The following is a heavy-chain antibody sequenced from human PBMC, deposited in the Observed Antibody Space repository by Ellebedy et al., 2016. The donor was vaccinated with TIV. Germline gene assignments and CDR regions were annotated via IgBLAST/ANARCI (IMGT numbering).Heavy chain of an antibody. CDR2: VRYSGES. Sequence: MPSETLSLTCGVSGVSMRSGDYYWAWVRQSPGKGLEWIGSVRYSGESYYEPSLKSRVIISVDASKSQVSLRLTSVTAADTAIYYCASHRGFYSGWSFDYWGQGTLITVSS. CDR1: GVSMRSGDYY. CDR3: ASHRGFYSGWSFDY. V-gene: IGHV4-39*07. J-gene: IGHJ4*02. D-gene: IGHD5-12*01.